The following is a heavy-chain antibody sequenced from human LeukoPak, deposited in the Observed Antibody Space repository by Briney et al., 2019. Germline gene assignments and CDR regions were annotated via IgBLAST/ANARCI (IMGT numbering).Heavy chain of an antibody. Sequence: SETLSLTCTVSGGSVSSGSYYWSWIRQPPGKGVEWNGDIYYSGSTNYNPSLTSRVTLSVDTSKNQFSLKLSSVTAADTAVYYCARGDFWSGYHDWGQGTLVTVSS. CDR2: IYYSGST. CDR3: ARGDFWSGYHD. V-gene: IGHV4-61*01. CDR1: GGSVSSGSYY. D-gene: IGHD3-3*01. J-gene: IGHJ4*02.